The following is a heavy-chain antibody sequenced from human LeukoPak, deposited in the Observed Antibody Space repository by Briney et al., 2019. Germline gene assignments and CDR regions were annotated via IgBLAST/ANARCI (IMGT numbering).Heavy chain of an antibody. CDR2: IYYSGST. Sequence: SETLSLTCTVSGGSISSSSYYWGWIRQPPGKGLKWIGSIYYSGSTYYNPSLKSRVTISVDTSKNQFSLKLSSVTAADTAVYYCASAVGVGTFDIWGQGTMVTVSS. J-gene: IGHJ3*02. D-gene: IGHD6-19*01. CDR3: ASAVGVGTFDI. V-gene: IGHV4-39*01. CDR1: GGSISSSSYY.